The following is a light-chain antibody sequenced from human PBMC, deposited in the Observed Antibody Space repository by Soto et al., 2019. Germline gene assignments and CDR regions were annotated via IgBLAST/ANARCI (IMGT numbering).Light chain of an antibody. Sequence: NFMLTQPHSVSESPGQTVTISCTRSSGSIASNYVQWYQQRPGSSPTTVIYEDNQRPSGVPDRFSGSIDSSSTSASLTISELKTEDEADYYCQSYDSSNQVFGGGTKLTVL. CDR1: SGSIASNY. CDR2: EDN. V-gene: IGLV6-57*01. CDR3: QSYDSSNQV. J-gene: IGLJ3*02.